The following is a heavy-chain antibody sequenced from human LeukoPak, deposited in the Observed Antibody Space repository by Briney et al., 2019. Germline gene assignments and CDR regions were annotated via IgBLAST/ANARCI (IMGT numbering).Heavy chain of an antibody. CDR2: ISFDGSNK. CDR1: GFTFSSYG. V-gene: IGHV3-30*18. J-gene: IGHJ4*02. Sequence: GGSLRLSCAASGFTFSSYGMYWVRQAPGKGLEWVAVISFDGSNKYYADSVKGRFTISRDNSRQTLFLQMSSLRVEDTATYYCAKGQELDDGVFDSWGQGTLVTVSS. D-gene: IGHD1-1*01. CDR3: AKGQELDDGVFDS.